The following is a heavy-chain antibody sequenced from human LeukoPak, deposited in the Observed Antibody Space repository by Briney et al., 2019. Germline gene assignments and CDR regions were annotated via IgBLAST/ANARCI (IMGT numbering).Heavy chain of an antibody. CDR1: GFTFSSYS. J-gene: IGHJ6*02. CDR2: ISSSSSYI. Sequence: GGSLRLSCAASGFTFSSYSMNWVRQAPGKGLEWVSSISSSSSYIYYADSVKGRFTISRDNAKNSLYLQMNSLRAEDTAVYYCARDHVLRYFDWLLDYYYYGMDVWGQGTTVTVSS. V-gene: IGHV3-21*01. D-gene: IGHD3-9*01. CDR3: ARDHVLRYFDWLLDYYYYGMDV.